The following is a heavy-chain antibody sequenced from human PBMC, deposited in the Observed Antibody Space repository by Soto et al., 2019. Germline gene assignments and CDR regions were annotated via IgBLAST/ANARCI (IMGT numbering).Heavy chain of an antibody. V-gene: IGHV3-9*01. CDR1: GFTFDDYA. CDR2: ISWNSGSI. CDR3: ANLVVPDY. Sequence: GVSLRVSCSASGFTFDDYAMHWVRQAPGKGLEWVSGISWNSGSIGYADSVKGRFTISRDNAKNSLYLQMNSMRAEDTALYYCANLVVPDYRGQRTLVTVSS. D-gene: IGHD3-22*01. J-gene: IGHJ4*02.